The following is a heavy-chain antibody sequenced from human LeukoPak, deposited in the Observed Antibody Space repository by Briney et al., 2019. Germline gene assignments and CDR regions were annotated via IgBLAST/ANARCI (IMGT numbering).Heavy chain of an antibody. D-gene: IGHD5/OR15-5a*01. CDR3: ARDLPWDY. CDR2: IYYSGST. Sequence: SETQSLTCTVSGGSISSYYWSWIRQPPGKGLEWIGYIYYSGSTNYNPSLKSRVTISVDTSKNQFSLKLSSVTAADTAVYYCARDLPWDYWGQGTLVTVSS. V-gene: IGHV4-59*01. J-gene: IGHJ4*02. CDR1: GGSISSYY.